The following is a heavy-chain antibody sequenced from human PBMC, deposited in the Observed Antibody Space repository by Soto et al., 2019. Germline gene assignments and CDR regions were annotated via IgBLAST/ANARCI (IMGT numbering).Heavy chain of an antibody. CDR3: ADSQGYRIFGVVISLLWFDP. D-gene: IGHD3-3*01. J-gene: IGHJ5*02. V-gene: IGHV2-5*02. CDR1: GFSRSTSGVA. Sequence: QITLKESGPTLVKPTQTLTLTCSFSGFSRSTSGVAAGGIRQRPGKGLEWLALVYWDDDKRYSPSLRDRLNNTKDTSNTKFFRALTNMPPADTATYYCADSQGYRIFGVVISLLWFDPWGQGIMVTVSS. CDR2: VYWDDDK.